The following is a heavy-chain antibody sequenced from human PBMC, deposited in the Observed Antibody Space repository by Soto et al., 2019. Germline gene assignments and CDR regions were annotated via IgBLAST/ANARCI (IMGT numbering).Heavy chain of an antibody. V-gene: IGHV2-26*01. CDR1: GFSLSNARMG. J-gene: IGHJ5*02. D-gene: IGHD6-13*01. Sequence: SGPTLVNPTETLTLTCTVSGFSLSNARMGVSWIRQPPGKALEWLAHIFSNDEKSYSTSLKSRLTISKDTSKSQVVLTMTNMDPGDTPTYYCARIDAYSSSWFFVPSWGEETRATVPS. CDR2: IFSNDEK. CDR3: ARIDAYSSSWFFVPS.